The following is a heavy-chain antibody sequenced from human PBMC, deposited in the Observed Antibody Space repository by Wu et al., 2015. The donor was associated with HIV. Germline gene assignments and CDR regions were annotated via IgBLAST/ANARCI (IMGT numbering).Heavy chain of an antibody. D-gene: IGHD6-19*01. J-gene: IGHJ4*02. CDR3: ATDGDYISGSVY. CDR2: ISGYNGYT. V-gene: IGHV1-18*01. Sequence: QDQLVQSRSEVKKPGSSVKVSCKTSGGTFSSYAISWVRQAPGQGLEWMGWISGYNGYTNYAQKFQGRVTMTRDTSTNTAFMELRSLTSDDTAVYYCATDGDYISGSVYWGQGTLVTVSS. CDR1: GGTFSSYA.